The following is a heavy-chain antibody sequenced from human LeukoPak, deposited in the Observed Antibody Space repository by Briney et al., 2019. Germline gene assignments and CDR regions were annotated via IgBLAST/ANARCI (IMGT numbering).Heavy chain of an antibody. J-gene: IGHJ3*02. D-gene: IGHD2-8*01. Sequence: SETLSLTCTVSGGSISSGGYSWSWIRQHPGKGLEWIGYIYYSGSTYYNPSLKSRVTISVDTSKNQFSLKLSSVTAADTAVYYCARDRKYCTNGVCYFDAFDIWGQGTMVTVSS. V-gene: IGHV4-31*03. CDR3: ARDRKYCTNGVCYFDAFDI. CDR2: IYYSGST. CDR1: GGSISSGGYS.